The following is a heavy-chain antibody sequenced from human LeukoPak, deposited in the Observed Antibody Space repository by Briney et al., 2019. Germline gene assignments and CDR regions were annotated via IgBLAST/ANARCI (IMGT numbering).Heavy chain of an antibody. Sequence: WETLSLTCTVSGGSINTYYWTWIRQPPGKGLEWIGFISYSGNTNYNPSLKSRVTISVDTSKNQFSLKLSSVTAADTAVYYCARDRGYDSSGPNWYFDLWGRGTLVTVSS. CDR3: ARDRGYDSSGPNWYFDL. D-gene: IGHD3-22*01. V-gene: IGHV4-59*01. J-gene: IGHJ2*01. CDR2: ISYSGNT. CDR1: GGSINTYY.